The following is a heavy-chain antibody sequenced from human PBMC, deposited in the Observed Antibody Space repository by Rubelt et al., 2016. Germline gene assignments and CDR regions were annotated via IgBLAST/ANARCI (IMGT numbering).Heavy chain of an antibody. Sequence: RLSCAASGFTFDDYAMHWVRQAPGKGLEWVSGISWNSGSIGYADSVKGRFTISRDNAKNSLYLQMNSLRAEDTALYYCAKAPPGNWNYGAVVEYFQHWGQGTLVTVSS. CDR1: GFTFDDYA. D-gene: IGHD1-7*01. V-gene: IGHV3-9*01. CDR2: ISWNSGSI. CDR3: AKAPPGNWNYGAVVEYFQH. J-gene: IGHJ1*01.